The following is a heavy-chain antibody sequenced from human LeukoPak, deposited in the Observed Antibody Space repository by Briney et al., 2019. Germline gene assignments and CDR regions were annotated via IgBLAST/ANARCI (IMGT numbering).Heavy chain of an antibody. J-gene: IGHJ4*02. V-gene: IGHV1-69*04. CDR1: GYTLSNYG. Sequence: ASVKVSCKASGYTLSNYGITWVRQAPGQGLEWMGRIIPILGIANYAQKFHGRVTITADKSTSTAYMELSSLRSEDTAVYYCARGSYCIGGSCYFLDYWGQGNLVTVSS. CDR2: IIPILGIA. CDR3: ARGSYCIGGSCYFLDY. D-gene: IGHD2-15*01.